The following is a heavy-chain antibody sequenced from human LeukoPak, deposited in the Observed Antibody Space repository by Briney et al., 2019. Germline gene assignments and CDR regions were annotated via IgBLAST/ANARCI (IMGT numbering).Heavy chain of an antibody. CDR1: GYSISSGYY. CDR2: IHYSGYT. J-gene: IGHJ4*02. CDR3: VGEPPGSARFDY. D-gene: IGHD1-14*01. Sequence: PSETLSLTCTVSGYSISSGYYWGWIRQPPGKGLEWIAYIHYSGYTAYNPSLKSRVTMSLDTSKNQFSLKLSSVTAADTAVYYCVGEPPGSARFDYWGRGTLVTVSS. V-gene: IGHV4-38-2*02.